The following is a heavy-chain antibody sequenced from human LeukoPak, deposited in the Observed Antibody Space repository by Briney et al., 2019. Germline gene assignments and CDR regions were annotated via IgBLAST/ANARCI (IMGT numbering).Heavy chain of an antibody. J-gene: IGHJ4*02. CDR3: AKKSVPNTPPTFDY. D-gene: IGHD2-2*02. Sequence: GRSLRLSCAASAFTFSSYAMHWVRQAPGKGLEWVAVISYDGSNKYYADSVKGRFTISRDNSKNTLYLQMNSLRAEDTAVYYCAKKSVPNTPPTFDYWGQGTLVTVSS. CDR1: AFTFSSYA. V-gene: IGHV3-30-3*02. CDR2: ISYDGSNK.